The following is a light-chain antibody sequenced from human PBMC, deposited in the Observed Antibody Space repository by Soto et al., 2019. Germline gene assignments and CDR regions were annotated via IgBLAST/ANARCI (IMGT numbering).Light chain of an antibody. CDR3: CSYAGNPHV. CDR2: EGS. J-gene: IGLJ1*01. Sequence: QSALTQPASVSGSPGQAIAISCTGTSSDVGSYNSVSWYQQHPGKAPKLMIYEGSKRPLGVSDRFSGSKSGNTASLTISGLQAEAEADYSCCSYAGNPHVCGTGTKLTAL. CDR1: SSDVGSYNS. V-gene: IGLV2-23*01.